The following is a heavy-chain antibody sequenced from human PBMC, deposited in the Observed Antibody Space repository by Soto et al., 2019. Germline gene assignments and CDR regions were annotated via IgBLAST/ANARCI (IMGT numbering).Heavy chain of an antibody. CDR1: GFTFSSYA. J-gene: IGHJ2*01. Sequence: EVQLLESGGGLVQPGGSLRLSCAASGFTFSSYAMSWVRQAPGKGLEWVSAISGSGGSTYYADSVKGRFTISRDNCKDTLYLQMNRLRAEDTVVCYCAKAGGVGGYSYSDLWGRGTLVTVSS. D-gene: IGHD2-8*02. V-gene: IGHV3-23*01. CDR2: ISGSGGST. CDR3: AKAGGVGGYSYSDL.